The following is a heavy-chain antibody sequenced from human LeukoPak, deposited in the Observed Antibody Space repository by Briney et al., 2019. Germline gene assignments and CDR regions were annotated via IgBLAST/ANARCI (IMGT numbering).Heavy chain of an antibody. CDR1: GYTFTSYG. CDR2: ISGYNGNT. CDR3: ARAYSYGSDYYYGMDV. J-gene: IGHJ6*02. V-gene: IGHV1-18*01. Sequence: ASVKVSCKASGYTFTSYGISWVRQAPGQGLEWMGWISGYNGNTKYAHKVQGQVTMTTDTSTGTAYMELRSLRSDDTAVYYCARAYSYGSDYYYGMDVWGQGTTVTVSS. D-gene: IGHD5-18*01.